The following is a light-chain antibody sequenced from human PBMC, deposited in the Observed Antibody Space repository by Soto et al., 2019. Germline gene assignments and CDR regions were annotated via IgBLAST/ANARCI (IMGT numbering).Light chain of an antibody. Sequence: EIVMTQSPATLSLSPGERATLSCRASQSVSSNLAWYQKRPGQPPRLLIYGASNRATGIPDRFSGSGSGTDLTLIINRLEPEDVAIYYCQQYGGSPRITFGQGTRLEIK. CDR1: QSVSSN. CDR3: QQYGGSPRIT. J-gene: IGKJ5*01. V-gene: IGKV3-20*01. CDR2: GAS.